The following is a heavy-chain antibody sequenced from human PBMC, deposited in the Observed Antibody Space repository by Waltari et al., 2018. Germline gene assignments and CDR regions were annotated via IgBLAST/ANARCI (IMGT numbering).Heavy chain of an antibody. CDR3: ASSSGWYYWYDY. CDR1: GGSMSSHY. J-gene: IGHJ4*02. CDR2: AFHSGSA. D-gene: IGHD6-19*01. Sequence: QVQLQESGPGLVKPSETLSLTCTVSGGSMSSHYWSWIRQPPGKGLEWIGFAFHSGSADYNPSLQSRVTISVDTSNRQFSLKLSSMTSADTAIYYCASSSGWYYWYDYWGQGTLVTVSA. V-gene: IGHV4-59*11.